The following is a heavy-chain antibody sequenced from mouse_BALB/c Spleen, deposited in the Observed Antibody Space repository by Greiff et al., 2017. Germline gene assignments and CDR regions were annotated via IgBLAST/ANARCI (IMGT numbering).Heavy chain of an antibody. CDR1: GYSITSGYY. Sequence: EVQVVESGPGLVKPSQSLSLTCSVTGYSITSGYYWNWIRQFPGNKLEWMGYISYDGSNNYNPSLKNRISITRDTSKNQFFLKLNSVTTEDTATYYCARDYYGYWYFDVWGAGTTVTVSS. D-gene: IGHD1-1*01. CDR3: ARDYYGYWYFDV. V-gene: IGHV3-6*02. J-gene: IGHJ1*01. CDR2: ISYDGSN.